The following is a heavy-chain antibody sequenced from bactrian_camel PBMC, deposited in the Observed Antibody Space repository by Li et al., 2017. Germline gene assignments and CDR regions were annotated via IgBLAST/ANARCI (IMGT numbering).Heavy chain of an antibody. Sequence: GGLVQPGRSLRLSCTASGFTFDIYGMSWVRQAPGKGPEWVSGINRSGTTTFYSESVKGRFTTSRDNAKSTVYLQLDSLKTEDTAMYYCAADALPSGASDFNGWGQGTQVTVS. D-gene: IGHD1*01. CDR2: INRSGTTT. J-gene: IGHJ4*01. CDR1: GFTFDIYG. CDR3: AADALPSGASDFNG. V-gene: IGHV3S36*01.